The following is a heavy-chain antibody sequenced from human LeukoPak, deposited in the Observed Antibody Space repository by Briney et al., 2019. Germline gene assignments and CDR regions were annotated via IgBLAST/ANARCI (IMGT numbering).Heavy chain of an antibody. J-gene: IGHJ4*02. CDR3: AKDTPRITLFGVGIFDY. CDR2: ISGSGVST. D-gene: IGHD3-3*01. V-gene: IGHV3-23*01. Sequence: GGSLRLSCAASGLSFSSYAMGWVRQAPGKGLEWVSGISGSGVSTYYADSVKGRFTISRDNSKNTLYLQMNSLRAEDTAVYYCAKDTPRITLFGVGIFDYWGQGTLVTVSS. CDR1: GLSFSSYA.